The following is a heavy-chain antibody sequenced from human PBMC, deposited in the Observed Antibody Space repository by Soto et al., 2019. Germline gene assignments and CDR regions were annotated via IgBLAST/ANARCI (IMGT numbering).Heavy chain of an antibody. CDR2: IIPIFGTA. J-gene: IGHJ4*02. Sequence: SVKVSCKASGGTFSSYAISWVRQAPGQGLEWMGGIIPIFGTANYAQKFQGRVTITADESTSTAYMELSSLRSEDTAVYYCAREAGDGTYFDYWGQGTLVTVSS. CDR3: AREAGDGTYFDY. V-gene: IGHV1-69*13. D-gene: IGHD1-26*01. CDR1: GGTFSSYA.